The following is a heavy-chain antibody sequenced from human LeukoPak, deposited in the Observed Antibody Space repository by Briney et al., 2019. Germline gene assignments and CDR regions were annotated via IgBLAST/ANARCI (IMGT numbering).Heavy chain of an antibody. Sequence: SLRLSCAASGFTFSSYSMHWVRQAPGKGLEWVAVISYDGDNQYYADSVKGRFTISRDNSKSTLYLQMNSLRAEDTAVYYCARELELGSRYHYYGMDVWGQGTPVTVSS. D-gene: IGHD1-7*01. V-gene: IGHV3-30-3*01. CDR3: ARELELGSRYHYYGMDV. J-gene: IGHJ6*02. CDR1: GFTFSSYS. CDR2: ISYDGDNQ.